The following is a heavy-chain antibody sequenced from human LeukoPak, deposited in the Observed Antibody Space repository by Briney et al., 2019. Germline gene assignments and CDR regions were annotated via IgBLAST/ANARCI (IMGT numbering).Heavy chain of an antibody. CDR1: GASMNNYY. V-gene: IGHV4-59*08. J-gene: IGHJ4*02. D-gene: IGHD1-26*01. CDR3: ARSWAAKWELPGQFDS. Sequence: PSDTLSLTCTVSGASMNNYYWSWIRQSPEKGLEWLGFVFSRGTTNLNPSFKSLLIMSIDTSKNQFSLRLSSVTAADTAVYFCARSWAAKWELPGQFDSWGQGRLVSVSS. CDR2: VFSRGTT.